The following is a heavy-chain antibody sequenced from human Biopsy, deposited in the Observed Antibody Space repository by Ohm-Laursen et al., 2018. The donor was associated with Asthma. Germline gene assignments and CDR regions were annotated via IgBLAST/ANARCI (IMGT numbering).Heavy chain of an antibody. Sequence: GESLKISCNASGYIFTSYWIGWVRQMPGKGLEWMGIIFPGDSDTIYSPSFQGQVTISADKSISTAYLQWSSLKASDTAIYYCARLAYGSGSFFDFWGQGTLATVAS. CDR1: GYIFTSYW. CDR2: IFPGDSDT. J-gene: IGHJ4*02. CDR3: ARLAYGSGSFFDF. D-gene: IGHD3-10*01. V-gene: IGHV5-51*01.